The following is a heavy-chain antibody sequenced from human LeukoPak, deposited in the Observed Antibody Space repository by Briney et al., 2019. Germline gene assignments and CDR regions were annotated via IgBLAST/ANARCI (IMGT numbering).Heavy chain of an antibody. CDR1: GYTFTRYS. CDR2: INPSGGST. D-gene: IGHD2-21*02. CDR3: ARELISGDWTWDI. Sequence: ASVKVSCKASGYTFTRYSINWVRQAPGQGLEWMGIINPSGGSTTYAQKFQGRVTMTRDTSTSTVYMELSSLRSEDTAVYYSARELISGDWTWDIWGQGTMVTVSS. J-gene: IGHJ3*02. V-gene: IGHV1-46*01.